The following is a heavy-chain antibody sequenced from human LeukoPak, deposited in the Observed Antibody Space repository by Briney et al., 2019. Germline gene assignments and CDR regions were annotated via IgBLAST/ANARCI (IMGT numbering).Heavy chain of an antibody. CDR3: AKGLRWFGDFYFNFFDY. V-gene: IGHV3-30*18. D-gene: IGHD3-10*01. Sequence: LTGGSLRLSCAASGFTFSSYWMHWVRQAPGKGLEWVAFISYDGGKRFFGESVKGRFTIARDNSENTVSLQMNTLKTEDTAVYYCAKGLRWFGDFYFNFFDYWGQGILVTVSS. CDR2: ISYDGGKR. CDR1: GFTFSSYW. J-gene: IGHJ4*02.